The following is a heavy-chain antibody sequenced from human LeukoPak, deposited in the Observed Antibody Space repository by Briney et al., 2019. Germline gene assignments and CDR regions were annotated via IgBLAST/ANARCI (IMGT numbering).Heavy chain of an antibody. D-gene: IGHD4-11*01. CDR2: IKQDGSEK. CDR3: ASRMTTVRYYYYYGMDV. Sequence: GGSLRLSCAASGFTFSSYWMSWVRQAPGKGLEWVANIKQDGSEKYYVDSVKGRFTISRDNAKNSLYLQMNSLRAEDTAVYYCASRMTTVRYYYYYGMDVWGQGTTVTVSS. V-gene: IGHV3-7*01. CDR1: GFTFSSYW. J-gene: IGHJ6*02.